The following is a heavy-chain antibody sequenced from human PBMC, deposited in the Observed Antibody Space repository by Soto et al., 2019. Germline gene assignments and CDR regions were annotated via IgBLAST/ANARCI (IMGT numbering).Heavy chain of an antibody. CDR3: ARHRSRMIRPSPNWFDP. D-gene: IGHD3-22*01. Sequence: GESLKISCKGSGYSFTSYWIGWVRQMPGKGLEWMGIIYPGDSDTRYSPSFQGQVTISADKSISTAYLQWSSLKASDTAMYYCARHRSRMIRPSPNWFDPWGQGTLVTVSS. CDR2: IYPGDSDT. J-gene: IGHJ5*02. V-gene: IGHV5-51*01. CDR1: GYSFTSYW.